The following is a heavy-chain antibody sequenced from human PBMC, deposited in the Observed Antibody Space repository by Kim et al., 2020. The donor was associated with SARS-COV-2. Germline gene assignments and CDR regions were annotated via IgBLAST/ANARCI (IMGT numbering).Heavy chain of an antibody. V-gene: IGHV3-7*03. D-gene: IGHD2-8*01. CDR2: IKQDGSET. CDR3: ARDREAVLMVYAVFDY. J-gene: IGHJ4*02. Sequence: GGSLRLSCAASGFTFGTYWMSWVRQAPGTGLEWVANIKQDGSETYYVDSVKGRFTISRDNAKNSLYLQMNSLRAEDTAVYYCARDREAVLMVYAVFDYWGQGTLVTVSS. CDR1: GFTFGTYW.